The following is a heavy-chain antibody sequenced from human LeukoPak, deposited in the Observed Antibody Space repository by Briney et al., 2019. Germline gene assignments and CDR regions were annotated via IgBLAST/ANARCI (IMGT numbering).Heavy chain of an antibody. CDR3: ARSLYYEGAFDI. Sequence: SETLSLTCAVHGGSFSGYYWSWIRQPPGKGLEWIGEINHSGSTNYNPSLKSRVTISVDTSKNQFSLKLSSVTAADTAVYYCARSLYYEGAFDIWGQGTMVTVSS. CDR1: GGSFSGYY. D-gene: IGHD3-22*01. CDR2: INHSGST. J-gene: IGHJ3*02. V-gene: IGHV4-34*01.